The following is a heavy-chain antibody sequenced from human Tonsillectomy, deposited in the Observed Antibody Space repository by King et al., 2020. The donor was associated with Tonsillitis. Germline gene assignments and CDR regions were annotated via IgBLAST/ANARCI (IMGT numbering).Heavy chain of an antibody. V-gene: IGHV1-18*04. CDR2: ISTYNGNT. J-gene: IGHJ4*02. CDR1: GYTFTSNG. D-gene: IGHD4-17*01. CDR3: ARDGRDYVLFEGWKY. Sequence: QLVQSGAEVKKPGASVKVSCKASGYTFTSNGISWVRQAPGQGLEWMGWISTYNGNTNYAQKLQGRVTMTTDTSTSTAYMELRSLTSDDTAVYYCARDGRDYVLFEGWKYWGQGTLVTVSP.